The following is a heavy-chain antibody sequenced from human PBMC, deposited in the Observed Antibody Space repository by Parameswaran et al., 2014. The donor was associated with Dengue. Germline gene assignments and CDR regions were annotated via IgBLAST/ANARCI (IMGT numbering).Heavy chain of an antibody. D-gene: IGHD6-13*01. CDR3: AREYSSSWYYFDY. V-gene: IGHV3-21*01. J-gene: IGHJ4*02. Sequence: VRQAPGKGLEWVSSISSSSSYIYYADSVKGRFTISRDNAKNSLYLQMNSLRAEDTAVYYCAREYSSSWYYFDYWGQGTLVTVSS. CDR2: ISSSSSYI.